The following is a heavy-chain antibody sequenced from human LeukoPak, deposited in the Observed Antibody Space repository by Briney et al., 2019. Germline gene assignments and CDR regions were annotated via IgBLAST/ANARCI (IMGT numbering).Heavy chain of an antibody. CDR3: ARDKVVGATYFDY. J-gene: IGHJ4*02. CDR1: GFRFSDHY. D-gene: IGHD1-26*01. Sequence: GGSLRLSCAASGFRFSDHYMEWVRQAPGKGLEWVANIQQDGSERYYVDSVKGRFTISRDNAKNSLYLQMNSLRADDTAVYYCARDKVVGATYFDYWGQGTLVTVSS. V-gene: IGHV3-7*01. CDR2: IQQDGSER.